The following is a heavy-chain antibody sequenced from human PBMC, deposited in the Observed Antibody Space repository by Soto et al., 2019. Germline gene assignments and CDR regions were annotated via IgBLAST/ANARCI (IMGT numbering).Heavy chain of an antibody. CDR3: ARLPLYSRPRIEGADGMDV. V-gene: IGHV4-34*01. CDR2: INHSGST. J-gene: IGHJ6*02. CDR1: GGSFSGYY. D-gene: IGHD6-13*01. Sequence: QVQLQQWGAGLLKPSETLSLTCAVYGGSFSGYYWSWIRQPPGKGLEWIGEINHSGSTNYNPSLKSRVTISVDPSKNQFSLKLSSVTAADTAVYYCARLPLYSRPRIEGADGMDVWGQGTTVTVSS.